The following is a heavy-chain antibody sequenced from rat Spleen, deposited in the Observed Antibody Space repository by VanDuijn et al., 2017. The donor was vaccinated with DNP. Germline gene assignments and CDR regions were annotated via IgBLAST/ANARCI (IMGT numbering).Heavy chain of an antibody. CDR2: ISYDGSST. J-gene: IGHJ3*01. D-gene: IGHD5-1*01. CDR1: GFTFNVYW. V-gene: IGHV5-7*01. CDR3: TRGANWEGNWFAY. Sequence: EVQLVESGGDLVQPGRSLKLSCVASGFTFNVYWMTWIRQAPKKGLEWVATISYDGSSTYYRDSVKGRFTISRDNAKSTLYLQMNSLRSEDTATYYCTRGANWEGNWFAYWGQGTLVTVSS.